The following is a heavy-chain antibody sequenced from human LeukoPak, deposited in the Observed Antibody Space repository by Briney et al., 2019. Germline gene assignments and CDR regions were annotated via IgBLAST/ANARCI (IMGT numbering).Heavy chain of an antibody. V-gene: IGHV1-69*13. J-gene: IGHJ4*02. CDR1: GGTFSSYA. CDR3: ASSYDSRGYYYFDY. D-gene: IGHD3-22*01. Sequence: SVKVSCKASGGTFSSYAISWVRQAPGQGLEWMGGIIPIFGTANYAQKFQGRVTITADESTSTAYMELSSLRSEDTAVYYCASSYDSRGYYYFDYWGQGTLVTVSS. CDR2: IIPIFGTA.